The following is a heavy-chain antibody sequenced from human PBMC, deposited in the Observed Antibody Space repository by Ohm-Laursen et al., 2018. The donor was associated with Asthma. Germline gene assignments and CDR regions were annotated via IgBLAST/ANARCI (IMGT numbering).Heavy chain of an antibody. V-gene: IGHV4-31*03. CDR2: IYYSGST. D-gene: IGHD2-2*01. J-gene: IGHJ4*02. CDR1: GGSISSGGYY. Sequence: SQTLSLTCTVSGGSISSGGYYWSWIRQHPGKGLEWIGYIYYSGSTYYNPSLKSRVTISVDTSKNQFSLKLSSVTAADTAVYYCASSEPSGLGYCSSTSCYPTINFDYWGQGTLVTVSS. CDR3: ASSEPSGLGYCSSTSCYPTINFDY.